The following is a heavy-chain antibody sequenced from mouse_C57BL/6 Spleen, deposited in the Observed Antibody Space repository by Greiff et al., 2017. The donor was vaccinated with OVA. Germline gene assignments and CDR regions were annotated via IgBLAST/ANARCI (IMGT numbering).Heavy chain of an antibody. V-gene: IGHV1-59*01. CDR1: GYTFTSYW. D-gene: IGHD1-1*01. CDR3: ARKGITTVVEGDY. CDR2: VDPSDSYT. J-gene: IGHJ2*01. Sequence: VQLQQPGAELVRPGTSVKLSCKASGYTFTSYWMHWVKQRPGQGLEWIGVVDPSDSYTKYNQKFKGKATLTVDTSSSTAYMQLSSLTSEDSAVYYSARKGITTVVEGDYWGQGTTLTVSS.